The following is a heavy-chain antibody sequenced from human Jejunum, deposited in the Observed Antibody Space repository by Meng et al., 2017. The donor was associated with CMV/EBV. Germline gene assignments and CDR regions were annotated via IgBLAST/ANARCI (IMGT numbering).Heavy chain of an antibody. J-gene: IGHJ5*02. CDR3: LTYTSSSHSFGP. V-gene: IGHV1-2*02. CDR1: GDPPTADL. CDR2: INSHSGAT. D-gene: IGHD6-6*01. Sequence: ASGDPPTADLTFWVRQAPGQGLEWMGWINSHSGATQYAQKFQGRVTMTRDTSISTVYMDLSSLRSDDTADYYCLTYTSSSHSFGPWGQGTLVTVSS.